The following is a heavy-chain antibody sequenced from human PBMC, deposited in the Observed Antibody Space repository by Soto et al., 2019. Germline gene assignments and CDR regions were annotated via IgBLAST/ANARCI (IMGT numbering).Heavy chain of an antibody. CDR3: ARDGVAYCGGDCYSLYAFDI. CDR1: GYTFTSYY. V-gene: IGHV1-46*03. CDR2: INPSGGST. Sequence: GASVKVSCKASGYTFTSYYMHWVRQAPGQGLEWMGIINPSGGSTSYAQKFQGRVTMTRDTSTSTVYMELSSLRSEDTAVYYCARDGVAYCGGDCYSLYAFDIWGQGTMVTVSS. D-gene: IGHD2-21*01. J-gene: IGHJ3*02.